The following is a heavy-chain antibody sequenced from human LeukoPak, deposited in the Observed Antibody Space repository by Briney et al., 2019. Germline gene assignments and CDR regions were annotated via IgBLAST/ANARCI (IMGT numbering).Heavy chain of an antibody. CDR3: AKDGSSSWSPLNFDY. CDR1: GFTFSSYV. J-gene: IGHJ4*02. CDR2: ISGSGSRT. Sequence: GGSLRLSCAASGFTFSSYVMRWVRQAPGKGLEWVSAISGSGSRTYYADSVQGRFTVYRDNSKNTLYLQMISLRAEDTAVYYCAKDGSSSWSPLNFDYWGRGALVTVSS. V-gene: IGHV3-23*01. D-gene: IGHD6-13*01.